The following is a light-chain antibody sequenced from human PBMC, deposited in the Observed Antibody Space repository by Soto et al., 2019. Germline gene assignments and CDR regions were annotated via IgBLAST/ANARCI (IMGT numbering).Light chain of an antibody. CDR2: DVN. CDR3: SSYTSSSPVV. Sequence: QSALTQPASVSGSHGQSITISCTGTSSDVGGYNYVSWYQQHPGKAPKLMIYDVNNRPSGVSNRFSGSKSGNTASLTISGLQAEDEADYYCSSYTSSSPVVFGGGTKLTVL. V-gene: IGLV2-14*01. J-gene: IGLJ2*01. CDR1: SSDVGGYNY.